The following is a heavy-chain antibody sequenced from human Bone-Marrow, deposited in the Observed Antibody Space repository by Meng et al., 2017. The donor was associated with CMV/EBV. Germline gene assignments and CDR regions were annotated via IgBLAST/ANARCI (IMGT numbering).Heavy chain of an antibody. Sequence: GSLRLSCTVSGGSISSYYWSWIRQPPGKGLEWIGYIYYSGSTNYNPSLKSRVTISVDTSKNQFSLKLSSVTAADTAVYYCAGYDFWSGYPSWGQGTLVTVYS. D-gene: IGHD3-3*01. CDR2: IYYSGST. CDR3: AGYDFWSGYPS. J-gene: IGHJ4*02. V-gene: IGHV4-59*01. CDR1: GGSISSYY.